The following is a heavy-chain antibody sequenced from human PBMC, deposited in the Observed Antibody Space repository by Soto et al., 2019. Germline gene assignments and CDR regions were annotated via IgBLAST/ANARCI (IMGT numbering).Heavy chain of an antibody. J-gene: IGHJ4*02. CDR1: GFTFSSYG. CDR2: ISYDGSNK. Sequence: QVQLVESGGGVVQPGRSLRLSCAASGFTFSSYGMHWVRQAPGKGLEWVAVISYDGSNKYYADSVKGRFTISRDNSKNTLYLQMNSLRTEDTDVYYCAKKAASYDFWSGYSRYWGQGTLVTVSS. CDR3: AKKAASYDFWSGYSRY. V-gene: IGHV3-30*18. D-gene: IGHD3-3*01.